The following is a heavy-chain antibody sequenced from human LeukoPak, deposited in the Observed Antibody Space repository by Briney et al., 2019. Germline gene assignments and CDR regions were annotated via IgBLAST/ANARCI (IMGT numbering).Heavy chain of an antibody. D-gene: IGHD1-1*01. V-gene: IGHV3-64D*09. CDR2: ISNDGGSS. CDR1: GFTFSAYA. J-gene: IGHJ4*02. CDR3: VKIASVTGGDC. Sequence: GGSLRLSCSASGFTFSAYAMYWVRQAPGKGLEYVSGISNDGGSSFYADSVKGRFTISRDNSKNTLYLQMSSLRAEDTAVYYCVKIASVTGGDCWGQGTRLTVSS.